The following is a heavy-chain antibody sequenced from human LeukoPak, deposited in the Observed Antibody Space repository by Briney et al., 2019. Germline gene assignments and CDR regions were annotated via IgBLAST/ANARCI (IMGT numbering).Heavy chain of an antibody. V-gene: IGHV4-61*05. CDR3: ARVRTYYDFWSGHHAFLDY. CDR2: IYYSGST. J-gene: IGHJ4*02. Sequence: SETLSLTCTVSGGSISSSSYYWGWIRQPPGKGLEWIGYIYYSGSTNYNPSLKSRVTISVDTSKNQFSLKLSSVTAADTAVYYCARVRTYYDFWSGHHAFLDYWGQGTLVTVSS. D-gene: IGHD3-3*01. CDR1: GGSISSSSYY.